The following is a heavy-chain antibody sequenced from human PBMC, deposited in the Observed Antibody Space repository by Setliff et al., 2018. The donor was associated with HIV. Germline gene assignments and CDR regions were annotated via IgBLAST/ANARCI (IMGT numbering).Heavy chain of an antibody. CDR3: VTSTAHVQLGFDH. CDR1: VGSFSNTDYY. D-gene: IGHD3-10*02. J-gene: IGHJ4*02. Sequence: LSLTCNVSVGSFSNTDYYWGWIRQSPGKGLEWIGSFHYSGPTSYNPSLRRRVTISIDTSKNQFSLELTSVTAADSAIYYCVTSTAHVQLGFDHWSQGTLVTVSS. V-gene: IGHV4-39*01. CDR2: FHYSGPT.